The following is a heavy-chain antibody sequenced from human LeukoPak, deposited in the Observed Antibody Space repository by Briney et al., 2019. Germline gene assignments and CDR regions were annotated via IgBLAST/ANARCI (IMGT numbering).Heavy chain of an antibody. V-gene: IGHV1-46*01. CDR1: GYTFTRYY. CDR2: INPSGGST. D-gene: IGHD3-22*01. J-gene: IGHJ4*02. Sequence: ASVKASCKASGYTFTRYYVDWVRQAPGQGLEWMGVINPSGGSTSYAQKFQGRVTMTRDMSTSTVYMELSSLRSEDTAVYYCASGPDSSGYPFDYWGQGTLVTVSS. CDR3: ASGPDSSGYPFDY.